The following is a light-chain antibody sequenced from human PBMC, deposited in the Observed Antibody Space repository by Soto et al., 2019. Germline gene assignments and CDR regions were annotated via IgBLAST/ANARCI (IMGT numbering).Light chain of an antibody. CDR1: SNDVGGYNY. Sequence: QSALTQPASVSGSPGQSITISCTGNSNDVGGYNYVSWYQQHPGKAPKLIIYEASNRPSGVSIRFSGSKSGNTASLTISGLQAEDEADYYCSSYTTTSTLVFGGGTKLTVL. V-gene: IGLV2-14*01. J-gene: IGLJ2*01. CDR3: SSYTTTSTLV. CDR2: EAS.